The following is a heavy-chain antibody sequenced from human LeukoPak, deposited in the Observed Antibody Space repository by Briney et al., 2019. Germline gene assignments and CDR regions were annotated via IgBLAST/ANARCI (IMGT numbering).Heavy chain of an antibody. V-gene: IGHV3-30*02. CDR1: GFTFSSYG. J-gene: IGHJ6*03. CDR3: ARARGYSYGSYVDV. D-gene: IGHD5-18*01. CDR2: IRYDGNNK. Sequence: GGSLRLSCAASGFTFSSYGMHWVRQAPGKGLEWVAFIRYDGNNKYYADSVKGRFTISRDNSKNTLYLQMNSLRAEDTAVYYCARARGYSYGSYVDVWGKGTTVTVSS.